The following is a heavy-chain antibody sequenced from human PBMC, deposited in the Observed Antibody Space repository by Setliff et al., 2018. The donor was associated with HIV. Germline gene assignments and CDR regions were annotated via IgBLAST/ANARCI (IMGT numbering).Heavy chain of an antibody. CDR1: GGSFSGYY. CDR3: ARLTTTYYYDSSAYYHPV. V-gene: IGHV4-34*01. J-gene: IGHJ4*02. D-gene: IGHD3-22*01. Sequence: SETLSLTCAVYGGSFSGYYWSWIRQPPGKGLEWIGSINYSGTTNYSPSLKSRVTISIDTSKNQFSLKLSSVTAADTAVFYCARLTTTYYYDSSAYYHPVWGQGTLVTVSS. CDR2: INYSGTT.